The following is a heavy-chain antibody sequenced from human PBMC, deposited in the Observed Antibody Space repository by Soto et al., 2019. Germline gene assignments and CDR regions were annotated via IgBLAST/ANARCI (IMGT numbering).Heavy chain of an antibody. Sequence: PGGSLRLSCAASGFTFSSYGMHWVRQAPGKGLEWVAVIWYDGSNKYYADSVKGRFTISRDNSKNTLYLQMNSLRAEDTAVYYCARGRGSGPTGFDYWGQGTLVTVSS. D-gene: IGHD3-10*01. CDR2: IWYDGSNK. V-gene: IGHV3-33*01. J-gene: IGHJ4*02. CDR3: ARGRGSGPTGFDY. CDR1: GFTFSSYG.